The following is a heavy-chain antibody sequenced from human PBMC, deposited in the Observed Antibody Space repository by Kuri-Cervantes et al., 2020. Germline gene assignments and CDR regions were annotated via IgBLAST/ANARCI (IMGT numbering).Heavy chain of an antibody. CDR2: INPSGGST. CDR3: ARDPSGSYSRYYYYGMDV. CDR1: GYTFTSYY. D-gene: IGHD1-26*01. Sequence: ASVKVSCKASGYTFTSYYMHWVRQAPGQGLEWMGIINPSGGSTSYAQKFQGRVTMTRDTSTSTVYMELSSLRSEDTAVYYCARDPSGSYSRYYYYGMDVWGQGTTVTVSS. V-gene: IGHV1-46*01. J-gene: IGHJ6*02.